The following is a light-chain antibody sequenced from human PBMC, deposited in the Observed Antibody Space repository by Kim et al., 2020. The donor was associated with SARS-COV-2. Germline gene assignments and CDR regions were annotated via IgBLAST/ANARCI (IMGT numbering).Light chain of an antibody. CDR3: MQGTYWPYT. Sequence: DVVMTQSPLSLPVTLGQPASISCRSSQSLVFRDGNTYLNWFHQRPGQSPRRLIYKVSKWDSGVPDRFRGSGSGTDFTLKIDRVEADDIGVYYCMQGTYWPYTFGQGTKLEIK. CDR2: KVS. V-gene: IGKV2D-30*01. J-gene: IGKJ2*01. CDR1: QSLVFRDGNTY.